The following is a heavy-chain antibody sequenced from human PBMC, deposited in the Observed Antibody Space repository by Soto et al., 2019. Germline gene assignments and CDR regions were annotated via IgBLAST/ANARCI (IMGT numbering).Heavy chain of an antibody. Sequence: PGGSLRLSCAASGFTFSNAWMIWVRQAPGKGLEWVGRIKSKTDGGTTDYAAPVKGRFTISRDDSKNTLYLQMNSLKTEDTAVYYCTTDRFASQLDNWFDPWGQGTLVTVSS. CDR2: IKSKTDGGTT. D-gene: IGHD3-10*01. J-gene: IGHJ5*02. CDR1: GFTFSNAW. CDR3: TTDRFASQLDNWFDP. V-gene: IGHV3-15*07.